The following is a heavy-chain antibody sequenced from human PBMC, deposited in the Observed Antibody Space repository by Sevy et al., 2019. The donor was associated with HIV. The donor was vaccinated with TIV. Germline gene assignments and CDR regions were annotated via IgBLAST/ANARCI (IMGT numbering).Heavy chain of an antibody. D-gene: IGHD2-2*01. V-gene: IGHV3-23*01. CDR2: IRSTGDST. CDR1: GFGFSSHA. CDR3: AKSLRPDIVVSAAHHTYYYGMDV. J-gene: IGHJ6*02. Sequence: GGSLRLSCAASGFGFSSHAMSWVRQAPGKGLEWVSAIRSTGDSTNYADSVKGRFTISRDNSKNTVYVEMTSLRADDTAIYYCAKSLRPDIVVSAAHHTYYYGMDVWGQGTTVTVSS.